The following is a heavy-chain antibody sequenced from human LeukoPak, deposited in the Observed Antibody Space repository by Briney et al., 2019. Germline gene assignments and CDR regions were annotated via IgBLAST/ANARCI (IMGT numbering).Heavy chain of an antibody. J-gene: IGHJ6*02. CDR3: ARIMVYAGCGMDV. CDR2: IYYSGST. CDR1: GGSISSYY. V-gene: IGHV4-59*01. D-gene: IGHD2-8*01. Sequence: SETLSLTCTVSGGSISSYYWSWIRQPPGKGLEWIGYIYYSGSTNYNPSLKSRVTISVDTSKNRFSLKLSSVTAADTAVYYCARIMVYAGCGMDVWGQGTTVTVSS.